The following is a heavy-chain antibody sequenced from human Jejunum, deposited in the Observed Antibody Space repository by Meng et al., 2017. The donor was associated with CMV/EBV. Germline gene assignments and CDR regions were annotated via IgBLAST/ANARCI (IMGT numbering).Heavy chain of an antibody. D-gene: IGHD6-13*01. V-gene: IGHV3-30-3*01. Sequence: GEWGGSGGGVAPPGVSQPLSCAASGFTFSTYAMHWVRQAPGKGLEWVAVVSNDGSEKYYADYVKGRFTSSRDSSTNTVYLQMNSLRADDTAVYYCARGGLTGIFDYWGQGTLVTVSS. CDR1: GFTFSTYA. J-gene: IGHJ4*02. CDR3: ARGGLTGIFDY. CDR2: VSNDGSEK.